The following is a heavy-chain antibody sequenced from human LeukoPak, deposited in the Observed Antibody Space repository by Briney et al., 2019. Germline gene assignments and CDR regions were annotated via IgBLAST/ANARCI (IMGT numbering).Heavy chain of an antibody. CDR2: ISGRGDNT. CDR3: ARPHLDGYYYYFDY. CDR1: GFTFRTHA. Sequence: GGSLRLSCAAYGFTFRTHAISWVRQAPGKGLEWVSAISGRGDNTYYSDSVKGRFTISRDTSRNTLYLQMSSLRAEDTAIYYCARPHLDGYYYYFDYWGQGTLVTVSS. J-gene: IGHJ4*02. D-gene: IGHD3-22*01. V-gene: IGHV3-23*01.